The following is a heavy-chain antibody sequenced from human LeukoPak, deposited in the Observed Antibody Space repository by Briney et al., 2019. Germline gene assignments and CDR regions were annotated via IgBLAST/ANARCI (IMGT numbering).Heavy chain of an antibody. CDR2: TYYRSKLYN. CDR1: GDIVSSNSAA. J-gene: IGHJ4*02. CDR3: ARGKGGMIDN. D-gene: IGHD1-26*01. V-gene: IGHV6-1*01. Sequence: PSQTLSLTCALSGDIVSSNSAAWNWIRQSPSRGLEWLGRTYYRSKLYNGYAASVKSRITINPDTSKNQFSLQLNSVTPEDTAVYYCARGKGGMIDNWGQGILVTVSS.